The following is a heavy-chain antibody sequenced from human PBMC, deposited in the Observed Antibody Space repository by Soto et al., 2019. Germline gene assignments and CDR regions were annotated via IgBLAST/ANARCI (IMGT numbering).Heavy chain of an antibody. J-gene: IGHJ5*02. Sequence: KPGGSLRLSCAASGFTFSSYSMNWVRQAPGKGLEWVSSISSSSSYIYYADSVKGRFTISRDNAKNSLYLQMNSLRAEDTAVYYCARDMYSSSGWFDPWGQGTLVTVSS. V-gene: IGHV3-21*01. CDR2: ISSSSSYI. CDR1: GFTFSSYS. CDR3: ARDMYSSSGWFDP. D-gene: IGHD6-6*01.